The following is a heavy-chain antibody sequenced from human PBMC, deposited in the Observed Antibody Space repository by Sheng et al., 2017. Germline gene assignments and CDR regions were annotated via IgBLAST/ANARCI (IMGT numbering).Heavy chain of an antibody. D-gene: IGHD1-1*01. V-gene: IGHV3-30*04. J-gene: IGHJ4*02. CDR1: GFTFSTYA. Sequence: VQLVESGGGVVQPGRSLRLSCEASGFTFSTYAMHWVRQAPGKGLEWVAIMSYDGRYVFYAGSVKGRFTISRDNSKNTLYLEMNSLRAEDTAEYYCARDGLEGYNDIDYWGQGMLVTVSS. CDR3: ARDGLEGYNDIDY. CDR2: MSYDGRYV.